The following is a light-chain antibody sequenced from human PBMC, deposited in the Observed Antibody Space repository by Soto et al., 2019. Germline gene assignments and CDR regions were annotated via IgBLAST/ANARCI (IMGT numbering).Light chain of an antibody. J-gene: IGLJ1*01. Sequence: ALTQPASVSGSPGQSITISCTGTSSDVGGYHYVSWYQHHPGKAPKLMLYEVSSRPSGVSNRFSGSKSGNTASLTISGLQTEDEADYYCSSYTSSSTLEVFGTGTKVTVL. CDR1: SSDVGGYHY. CDR3: SSYTSSSTLEV. CDR2: EVS. V-gene: IGLV2-14*01.